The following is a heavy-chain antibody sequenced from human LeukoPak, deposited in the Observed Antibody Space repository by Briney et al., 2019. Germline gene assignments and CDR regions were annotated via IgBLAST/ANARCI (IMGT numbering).Heavy chain of an antibody. J-gene: IGHJ2*01. Sequence: ASVKVSCKVSGYTLTELSMHWVRQAPGKGLEWKGGFDPEDGETIYAQKFQGRVTMTEDTSTDTAYMELSSLRSEDTAVYYCATERRYCSGGSCRLYWYFDLWGRGTLVTVSS. CDR1: GYTLTELS. V-gene: IGHV1-24*01. CDR3: ATERRYCSGGSCRLYWYFDL. D-gene: IGHD2-15*01. CDR2: FDPEDGET.